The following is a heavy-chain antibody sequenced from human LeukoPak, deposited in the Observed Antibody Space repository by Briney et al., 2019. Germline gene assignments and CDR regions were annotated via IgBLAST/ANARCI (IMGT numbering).Heavy chain of an antibody. CDR3: ARGGRNYYDSSGYNDY. CDR1: GGSFSGYY. Sequence: SETLSLXCAVYGGSFSGYYWSWIRQPPGKELEWIGEINHSGSTNYNPSLKSRVTISVDTSKNQFSLKLSSVTAADTAVYYCARGGRNYYDSSGYNDYWGQGTLVTVSS. J-gene: IGHJ4*02. D-gene: IGHD3-22*01. CDR2: INHSGST. V-gene: IGHV4-34*01.